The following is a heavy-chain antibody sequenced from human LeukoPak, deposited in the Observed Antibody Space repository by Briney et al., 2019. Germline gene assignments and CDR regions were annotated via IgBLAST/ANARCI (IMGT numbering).Heavy chain of an antibody. CDR1: GFNVSSYA. V-gene: IGHV3-13*01. J-gene: IGHJ4*02. Sequence: PGGSLRLSCAASGFNVSSYAMHWVRQPRGKGVEWVSALFIAGDTFYPRSVKGRFSISRENAKNSLYLQMNSLRAEDTAMYYCARQKQSHGNFDYWGRGTLVTVSS. CDR2: LFIAGDT. CDR3: ARQKQSHGNFDY. D-gene: IGHD1-26*01.